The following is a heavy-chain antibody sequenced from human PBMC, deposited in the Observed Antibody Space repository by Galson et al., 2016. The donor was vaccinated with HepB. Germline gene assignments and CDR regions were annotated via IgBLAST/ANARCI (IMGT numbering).Heavy chain of an antibody. J-gene: IGHJ4*02. CDR1: GLSLSPYA. CDR3: AKDIRSYGLFGRFDY. V-gene: IGHV3-23*01. D-gene: IGHD5-18*01. Sequence: SLRLSCAGSGLSLSPYAMSWGRQAPGKGLEWVSGISASGGSKTYADSVRGRFIISRDNSKNTLYLQMNSLRAEDTAVYYCAKDIRSYGLFGRFDYWGQGTLVTVSS. CDR2: ISASGGSK.